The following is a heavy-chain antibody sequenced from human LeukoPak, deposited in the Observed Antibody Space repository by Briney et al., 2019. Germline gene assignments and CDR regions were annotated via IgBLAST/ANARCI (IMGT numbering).Heavy chain of an antibody. J-gene: IGHJ5*02. Sequence: GASVKVSCKASGYTFTSYDINWVRQATGQGLEWMGWMNPNSGNTGYAQKFQGRVTMSRNTSISTAYMELRSLRSEDTAVYYCARASRSEGWFDPWGQGTLVTVSS. CDR3: ARASRSEGWFDP. V-gene: IGHV1-8*01. CDR2: MNPNSGNT. CDR1: GYTFTSYD.